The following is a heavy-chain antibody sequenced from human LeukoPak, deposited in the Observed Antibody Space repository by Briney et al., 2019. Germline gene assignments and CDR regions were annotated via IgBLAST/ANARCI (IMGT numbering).Heavy chain of an antibody. J-gene: IGHJ4*02. CDR1: GYTFTGYH. CDR3: AREYSSSWYERILNY. V-gene: IGHV1-2*02. CDR2: INPNSGAT. D-gene: IGHD6-13*01. Sequence: GASVKVSCKASGYTFTGYHIHWVRQAPGQGLEWMGWINPNSGATKYAQKFQGRVTMTRDTSISTAYMELSRLRSDDTAVYYCAREYSSSWYERILNYWGQGTLVTVSS.